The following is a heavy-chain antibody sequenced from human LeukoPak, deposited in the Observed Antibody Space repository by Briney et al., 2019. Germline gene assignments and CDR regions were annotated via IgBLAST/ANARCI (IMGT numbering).Heavy chain of an antibody. D-gene: IGHD4-23*01. CDR3: ARDRSTVAAWVDY. Sequence: PGGSLRLSCAASGFTFSSYEMNWVRQAPGKGLEWVSYISGSGSTIYYADSVRGRFTISRDNAKNSLYLQMNSLRAEDTAVYYCARDRSTVAAWVDYWGQGTLVTVSS. CDR2: ISGSGSTI. J-gene: IGHJ4*02. V-gene: IGHV3-48*03. CDR1: GFTFSSYE.